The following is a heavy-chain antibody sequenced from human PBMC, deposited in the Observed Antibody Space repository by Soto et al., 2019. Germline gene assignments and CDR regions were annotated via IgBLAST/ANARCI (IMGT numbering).Heavy chain of an antibody. D-gene: IGHD5-18*01. V-gene: IGHV4-4*02. Sequence: QVQLQESGPGLVKPSGTLSLTCAVSSGSITSTVWWSWVRQPPGKGLEWIGETSHDGMTNYNPSLKRRVTISVDRSRNQFSLKLSYVTAAETAVYYCASQTYRYSWHNLGQGTLGTVFS. CDR3: ASQTYRYSWHN. J-gene: IGHJ4*02. CDR2: TSHDGMT. CDR1: SGSITSTVW.